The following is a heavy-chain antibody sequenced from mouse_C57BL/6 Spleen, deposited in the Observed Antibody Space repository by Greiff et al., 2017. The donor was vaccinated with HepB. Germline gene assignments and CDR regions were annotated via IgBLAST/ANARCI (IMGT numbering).Heavy chain of an antibody. J-gene: IGHJ4*01. V-gene: IGHV1-82*01. D-gene: IGHD1-1*01. CDR2: IYPGDGDT. Sequence: VKLVESGPELVKPGASVKISCKASGYAFSSSWMNWVKQRPGKGLEWIGRIYPGDGDTNYNGKFKGKATLTADKSSSTAYMQLSGLTSEDSAVYFCARSPYYYGSSYLYAMDYWGQGTSVTVSS. CDR3: ARSPYYYGSSYLYAMDY. CDR1: GYAFSSSW.